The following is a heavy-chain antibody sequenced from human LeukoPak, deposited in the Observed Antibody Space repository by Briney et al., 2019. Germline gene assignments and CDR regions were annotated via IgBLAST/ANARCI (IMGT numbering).Heavy chain of an antibody. V-gene: IGHV3-23*01. CDR3: AKEAYDYYRSGRLIY. CDR1: GFTSSSYA. J-gene: IGHJ4*02. CDR2: ISGSGGST. D-gene: IGHD3-10*01. Sequence: GGSLRLSCAASGFTSSSYAMNWVRQAPGKGLEWVSAISGSGGSTYYADSVKGRFTISRDNSKNTLDLQMNSLRAEDTAVYYCAKEAYDYYRSGRLIYWGQGTLVTVSS.